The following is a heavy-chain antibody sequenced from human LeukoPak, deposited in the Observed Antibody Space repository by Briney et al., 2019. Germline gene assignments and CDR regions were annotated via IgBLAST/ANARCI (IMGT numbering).Heavy chain of an antibody. V-gene: IGHV3-23*01. Sequence: GGSLRLSCAASGFTFSSYAMSWVRQAPGKGLEWVSAISGSGGSTYYADSVKGRFTISRDNSKNTLYLQMNSLRAEDTAVYYCAKSGGMITMIVVAYFDYWGQGTLVTVSS. CDR2: ISGSGGST. J-gene: IGHJ4*02. D-gene: IGHD3-22*01. CDR1: GFTFSSYA. CDR3: AKSGGMITMIVVAYFDY.